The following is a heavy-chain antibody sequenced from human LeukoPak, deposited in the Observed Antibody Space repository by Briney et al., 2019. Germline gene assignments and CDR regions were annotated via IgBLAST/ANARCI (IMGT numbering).Heavy chain of an antibody. CDR3: ARDPIGYSSSWYYFDY. CDR2: ISYDGSNK. V-gene: IGHV3-30-3*01. J-gene: IGHJ4*02. Sequence: GGSLRLSCAASGFTFSSYAMHWVRQAPGKGLEWVAVISYDGSNKYYADSVKGRFTTSRDNSKNTLYLQMNSLRAEDTAVYYCARDPIGYSSSWYYFDYWGQGTLVTVSS. CDR1: GFTFSSYA. D-gene: IGHD6-13*01.